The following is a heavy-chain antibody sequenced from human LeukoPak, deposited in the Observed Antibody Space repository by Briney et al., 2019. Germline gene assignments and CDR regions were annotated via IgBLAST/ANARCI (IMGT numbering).Heavy chain of an antibody. Sequence: GGSLRLSCAASGFTFSSYAMHWVRQAPGKGLEWVAVISYDGSNKYYADSVKGRFTISRDNSKNTLYLQMNSLRAEDTAVYYCARDSDQLGYCSGGSCFDYFDYWGQGTLVTVSS. D-gene: IGHD2-15*01. CDR3: ARDSDQLGYCSGGSCFDYFDY. J-gene: IGHJ4*02. V-gene: IGHV3-30-3*01. CDR2: ISYDGSNK. CDR1: GFTFSSYA.